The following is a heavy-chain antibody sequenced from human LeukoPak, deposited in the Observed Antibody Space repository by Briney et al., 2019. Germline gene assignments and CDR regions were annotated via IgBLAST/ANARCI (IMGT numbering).Heavy chain of an antibody. CDR1: GFTFSSYS. Sequence: GGSLRLSCAASGFTFSSYSMNWVRQAPGKGLEWVSYISSSSNTIYYADSVKGRFTISRDNAKNSLYLQMNSLRAEDTAVYYCARDGKTYYYDSSGDLWGQGTMVTVSS. CDR3: ARDGKTYYYDSSGDL. CDR2: ISSSSNTI. D-gene: IGHD3-22*01. V-gene: IGHV3-48*01. J-gene: IGHJ3*01.